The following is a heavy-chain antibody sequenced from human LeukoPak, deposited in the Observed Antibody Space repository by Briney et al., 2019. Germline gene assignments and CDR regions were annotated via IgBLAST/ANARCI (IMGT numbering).Heavy chain of an antibody. V-gene: IGHV3-53*01. Sequence: PGGSLRLSCTASGFSVNSHYMSWVRQAPRRGLEWVSVLYSGGSTYYADSVKGRFTIFRDNSNNTLYLQMDSLRVEDTAVYYCTRDRGSGSYSDYWGQGTLVTVSS. D-gene: IGHD3-10*01. CDR3: TRDRGSGSYSDY. CDR2: LYSGGST. J-gene: IGHJ4*02. CDR1: GFSVNSHY.